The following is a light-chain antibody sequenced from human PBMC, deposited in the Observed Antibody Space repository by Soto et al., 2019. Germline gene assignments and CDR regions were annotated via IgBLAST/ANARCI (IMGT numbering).Light chain of an antibody. V-gene: IGKV1-5*03. CDR1: QSISSW. Sequence: DIQMTQSPSTLSASVGDRVTITSRASQSISSWLAWYQQIPGKAPKLLIYKASSLQSGVPSRFSGSGSETEFTLTITGLQPDDFATYYCHQYSRFPRTFGQGTKVENK. J-gene: IGKJ1*01. CDR3: HQYSRFPRT. CDR2: KAS.